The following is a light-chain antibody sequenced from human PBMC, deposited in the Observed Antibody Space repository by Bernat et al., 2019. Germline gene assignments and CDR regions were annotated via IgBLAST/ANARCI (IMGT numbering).Light chain of an antibody. J-gene: IGLJ1*01. V-gene: IGLV2-14*03. Sequence: QSALTQPASVSGSPGQSITISCTGTSSDIGAYSYVSWYQQHPGKAPKLLICNVTNRPSGVSSRFSGSKSGNTASLTISGLQADDEADYYCKSYTTTSAPYVFGTGSKVTVL. CDR1: SSDIGAYSY. CDR2: NVT. CDR3: KSYTTTSAPYV.